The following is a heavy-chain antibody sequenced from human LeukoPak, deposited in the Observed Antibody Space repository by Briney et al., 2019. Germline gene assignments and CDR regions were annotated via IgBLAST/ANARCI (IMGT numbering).Heavy chain of an antibody. V-gene: IGHV1-18*01. D-gene: IGHD3-3*01. CDR1: GYTFTRYG. Sequence: ASVKVTCKASGYTFTRYGISWVRQAPGQGLEWMGWISAYNGNTNDAQKLQGRVTMTTDTSTSTAYMELRSLRSDDTGVYYCARAWDDFWSGYYTGFDYWGQGTLVTVSS. J-gene: IGHJ4*02. CDR2: ISAYNGNT. CDR3: ARAWDDFWSGYYTGFDY.